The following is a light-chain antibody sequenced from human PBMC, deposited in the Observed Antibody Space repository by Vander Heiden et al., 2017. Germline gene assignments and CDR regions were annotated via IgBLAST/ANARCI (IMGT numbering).Light chain of an antibody. CDR3: SAFDSGRSSWL. V-gene: IGLV10-54*02. CDR2: RDN. CDR1: SSNVGNQG. J-gene: IGLJ3*02. Sequence: QAGLTKLPSVSEDLRQTAKLSCTGNSSNVGNQGAFWLKQHQGHPPKLLSYRDNNLPSEISERFSASRSGYIVALTISELHPEDEAVYYCSAFDSGRSSWLFGGGTKLTVL.